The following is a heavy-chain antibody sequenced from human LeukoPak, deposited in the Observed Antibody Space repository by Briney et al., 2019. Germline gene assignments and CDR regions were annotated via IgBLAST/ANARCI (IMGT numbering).Heavy chain of an antibody. J-gene: IGHJ4*02. CDR3: ATQSPAEVGADRFDY. V-gene: IGHV1-18*01. D-gene: IGHD1-26*01. CDR2: ISAYNGNT. Sequence: GASVKVSCKASGYTFTSYDINWVRQATGQGLEWMGWISAYNGNTNYAQKLQGRVTMTTDTSTSTAYMELRSLRSDDTAVYYCATQSPAEVGADRFDYWGQGTLVTVSS. CDR1: GYTFTSYD.